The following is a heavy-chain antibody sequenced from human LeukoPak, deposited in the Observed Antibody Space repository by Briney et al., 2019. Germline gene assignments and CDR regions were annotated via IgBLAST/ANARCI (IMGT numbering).Heavy chain of an antibody. V-gene: IGHV3-43D*03. CDR1: GFTFDDYA. CDR3: ARDVEVVVATPDY. Sequence: PGGSLRLSCAASGFTFDDYAMHWVRQAPGKGLEWVSLISWAGDNTYYADSVKGRFTISRDNAKNSLYLQMNSLRAEDTAFYYCARDVEVVVATPDYWGQGTLVIVSS. D-gene: IGHD2-15*01. CDR2: ISWAGDNT. J-gene: IGHJ4*02.